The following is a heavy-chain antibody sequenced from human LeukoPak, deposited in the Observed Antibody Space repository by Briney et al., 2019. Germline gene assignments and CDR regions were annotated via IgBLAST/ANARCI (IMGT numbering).Heavy chain of an antibody. J-gene: IGHJ5*02. CDR3: AKDCMPTVVYNWFDP. D-gene: IGHD4-23*01. CDR2: ISGSGGST. Sequence: PGGSLRLSCAASGFTFSSYAMSWVRQAPGKGLEWVSAISGSGGSTYYADSVKGRFTISRDNSKDTLYLQMNSLRAEDTAVYYCAKDCMPTVVYNWFDPWGQGTLVTVSS. CDR1: GFTFSSYA. V-gene: IGHV3-23*01.